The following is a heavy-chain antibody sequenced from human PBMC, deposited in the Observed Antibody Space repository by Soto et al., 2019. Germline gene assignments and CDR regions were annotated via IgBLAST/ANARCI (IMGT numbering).Heavy chain of an antibody. CDR3: AKGLDSSGYYYGGPFDY. J-gene: IGHJ4*02. D-gene: IGHD3-22*01. Sequence: GGSLRLSCAASGFTFSSYAMSWVRQAPGKGLEWVSAISGSGGSTYYADSVKGRFTISRDNSKNTLYLQMNSLRAEDTAVYYCAKGLDSSGYYYGGPFDYWGQGTLVTVSS. CDR2: ISGSGGST. V-gene: IGHV3-23*01. CDR1: GFTFSSYA.